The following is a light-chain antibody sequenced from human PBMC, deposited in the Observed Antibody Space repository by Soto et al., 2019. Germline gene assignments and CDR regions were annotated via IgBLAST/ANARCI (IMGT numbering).Light chain of an antibody. Sequence: QSVLTQPASVSGSPGQSITISCTGTSSDVGSYNLVSWYQQHPGKAPKLMIYEVSKRPSGVSNRFSGSKSGNTASLTISGLQAEVEADYYCCSYAGSSTLVFGGGTKLTVL. J-gene: IGLJ2*01. V-gene: IGLV2-23*02. CDR3: CSYAGSSTLV. CDR1: SSDVGSYNL. CDR2: EVS.